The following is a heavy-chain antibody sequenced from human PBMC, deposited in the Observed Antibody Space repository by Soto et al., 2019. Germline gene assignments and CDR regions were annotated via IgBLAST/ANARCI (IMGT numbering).Heavy chain of an antibody. Sequence: QVQLVQSGAEVKKPGASVRISCKASGYSLPTHTIHWVRQAPGHRLEWMGWINAANGHTKYSQNFQNRVTISSDTSASTVYMKLTGLTSDDTAIYYCARANGTYDWGPNAYWGQGTLVTVSS. D-gene: IGHD7-27*01. CDR3: ARANGTYDWGPNAY. V-gene: IGHV1-3*01. J-gene: IGHJ4*02. CDR1: GYSLPTHT. CDR2: INAANGHT.